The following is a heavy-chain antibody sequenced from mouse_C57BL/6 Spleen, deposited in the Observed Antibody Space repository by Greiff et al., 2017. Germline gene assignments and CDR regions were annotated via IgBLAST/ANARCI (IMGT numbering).Heavy chain of an antibody. CDR1: GYTFTSYW. V-gene: IGHV1-55*01. CDR3: ARRVYGYGGVLAY. Sequence: QVQLQQPGAELVKPGASVKMSCKASGYTFTSYWITWVKQRPGQGLEWIGDIYPGSGSTNYNEKFKSKATLTVDTSSSTAYMQLSSLTSEDSAVYYCARRVYGYGGVLAYWGQGTLVTVSA. J-gene: IGHJ3*01. D-gene: IGHD2-2*01. CDR2: IYPGSGST.